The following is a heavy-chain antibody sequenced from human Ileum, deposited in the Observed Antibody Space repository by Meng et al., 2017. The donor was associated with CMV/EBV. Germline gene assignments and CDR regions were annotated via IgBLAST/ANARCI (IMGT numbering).Heavy chain of an antibody. Sequence: GESLKISCAASRFSFSGYWMIRVRQGPGKGLEWVAILNQDGSEKYYVGSVMGRFTISRDNAKTTLFLQMNSLRAEDTAVYYCARVPPGNYGLMDVWGQGTTVTVSS. CDR2: LNQDGSEK. CDR3: ARVPPGNYGLMDV. CDR1: RFSFSGYW. J-gene: IGHJ6*02. D-gene: IGHD4-17*01. V-gene: IGHV3-7*01.